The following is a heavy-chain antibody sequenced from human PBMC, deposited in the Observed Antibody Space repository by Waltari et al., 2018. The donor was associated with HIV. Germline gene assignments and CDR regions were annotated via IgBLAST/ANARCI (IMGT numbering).Heavy chain of an antibody. V-gene: IGHV3-23*01. J-gene: IGHJ4*02. CDR2: ISGSGGST. CDR1: EFTFSTYA. D-gene: IGHD2-8*01. Sequence: EVQLLESGGGLVQPGESLRLSCAGSEFTFSTYAMNWCRQAPGMGLEWVASISGSGGSTYYADSVKGRFTISRDNFKDSLSLNMNNLRAEDTAVYYCARGFDTNDGSPEYWGQGTLVTVSS. CDR3: ARGFDTNDGSPEY.